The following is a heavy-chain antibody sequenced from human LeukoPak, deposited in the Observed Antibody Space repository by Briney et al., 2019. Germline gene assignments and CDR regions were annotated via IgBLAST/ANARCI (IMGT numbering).Heavy chain of an antibody. J-gene: IGHJ5*02. CDR2: ISAYNGNT. Sequence: ASVKVSCKASGYTFTSYGISWVRQAPGQGLEWMGWISAYNGNTNYAQKLQGRVTMTTDTSTSTAYMELRSLRSDDTAVYYCARDRSSIAARAPHNWFDPWGQGTLVTVSS. D-gene: IGHD6-6*01. V-gene: IGHV1-18*01. CDR3: ARDRSSIAARAPHNWFDP. CDR1: GYTFTSYG.